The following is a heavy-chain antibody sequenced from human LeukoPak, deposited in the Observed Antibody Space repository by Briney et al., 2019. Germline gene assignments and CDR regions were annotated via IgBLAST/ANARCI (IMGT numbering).Heavy chain of an antibody. V-gene: IGHV3-30-3*01. J-gene: IGHJ4*02. Sequence: PGGSLRLSCAASGFTFSSYAMHWVRQAPGKGLEWVAVISYDGSNKYYADSVKGRFTISRDNSKNTLYLQMNSLRAEDTAVYYCARGGYYYDSSGYYEFDYWGQGTLVTVSS. D-gene: IGHD3-22*01. CDR2: ISYDGSNK. CDR3: ARGGYYYDSSGYYEFDY. CDR1: GFTFSSYA.